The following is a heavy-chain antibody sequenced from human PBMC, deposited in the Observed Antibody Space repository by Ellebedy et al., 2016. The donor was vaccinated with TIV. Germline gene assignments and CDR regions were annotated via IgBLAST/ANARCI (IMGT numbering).Heavy chain of an antibody. D-gene: IGHD3-16*01. CDR1: AFTFSSSW. CDR3: ARGKDMLKLGGSIVRGNWFDT. CDR2: INHDGSEK. V-gene: IGHV3-7*01. Sequence: PGGSLRLSCVASAFTFSSSWMSWVRQAPGKGLEWVANINHDGSEKYFVDSLKGRFTISRDNAKNSLFLQMNSMRAEDTAVYYCARGKDMLKLGGSIVRGNWFDTWGQGILVSVSS. J-gene: IGHJ5*02.